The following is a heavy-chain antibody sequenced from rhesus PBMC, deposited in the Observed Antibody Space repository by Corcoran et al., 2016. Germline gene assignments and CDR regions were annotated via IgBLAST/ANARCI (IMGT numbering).Heavy chain of an antibody. V-gene: IGHV4-169*02. J-gene: IGHJ4*01. CDR3: ASGGYGSYLTTDYFDY. D-gene: IGHD4-4*01. Sequence: QLQLQESGPGLVKPSETLSVTCAVSGGSISSSYCSWIRQAPGKGLEWIGYIYVSGSNTNTNPSLKSQVTLSIETSKNQLSLKLSSVTAADTDVYYCASGGYGSYLTTDYFDYWGQGVLVTVSS. CDR2: IYVSGSNT. CDR1: GGSISSSY.